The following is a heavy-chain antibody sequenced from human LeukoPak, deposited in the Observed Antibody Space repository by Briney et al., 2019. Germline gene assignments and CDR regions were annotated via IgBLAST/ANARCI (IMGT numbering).Heavy chain of an antibody. Sequence: PGGSLRLSCAASGFTFSTYGMHWVRQAPGKGLEWVAVVSYDGNNKYYADSVKGRFTISRDNFKNTLYLQMNSLRVEDTAVYYCAKVSGSDLYYFHSIDYWGQGTLVTVSS. CDR1: GFTFSTYG. V-gene: IGHV3-30*18. D-gene: IGHD3-10*01. CDR3: AKVSGSDLYYFHSIDY. J-gene: IGHJ4*02. CDR2: VSYDGNNK.